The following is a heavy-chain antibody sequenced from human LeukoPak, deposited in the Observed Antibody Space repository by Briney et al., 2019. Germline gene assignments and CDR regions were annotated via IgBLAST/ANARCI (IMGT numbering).Heavy chain of an antibody. CDR2: VSSDGGTT. CDR1: GFKFSNYG. V-gene: IGHV3-30*18. CDR3: AKEASVTYPEDFDS. D-gene: IGHD1-14*01. Sequence: GGSLRLSCAASGFKFSNYGMHWVRQARGKGLDWVAVVSSDGGTTYYADSVKGRFTISRDNSKNTLSLQMYSLRAEDTAVYYCAKEASVTYPEDFDSWGQGTLVTVSS. J-gene: IGHJ4*02.